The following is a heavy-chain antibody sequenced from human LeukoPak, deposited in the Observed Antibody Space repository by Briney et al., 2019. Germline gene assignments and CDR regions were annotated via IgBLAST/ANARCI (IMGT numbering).Heavy chain of an antibody. J-gene: IGHJ4*02. Sequence: GASVKVSCKASGYTFTGYYMHWVRQAPGQGLEWMGWINPNSGGTNYAQKFQGRVTMTRDTSISTAYMELSRLRSDDTAVYYCAGGYPYYDSSGYYETLDYWGQGTLVTVSS. D-gene: IGHD3-22*01. CDR3: AGGYPYYDSSGYYETLDY. CDR1: GYTFTGYY. V-gene: IGHV1-2*02. CDR2: INPNSGGT.